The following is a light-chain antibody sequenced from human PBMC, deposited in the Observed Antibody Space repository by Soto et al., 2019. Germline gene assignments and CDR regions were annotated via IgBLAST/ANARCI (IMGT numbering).Light chain of an antibody. CDR1: QGIRND. V-gene: IGKV1-17*01. CDR3: LQHNSYPWT. J-gene: IGKJ1*01. Sequence: DIQMTQSPSSLSASVGDRVTITCRASQGIRNDLGWYQQKPGKAPKRLIYGASNLQSGVPSRFSGSGSGTXXXXXXXXXXPXDFATYYCLQHNSYPWTFGQGTKVEIK. CDR2: GAS.